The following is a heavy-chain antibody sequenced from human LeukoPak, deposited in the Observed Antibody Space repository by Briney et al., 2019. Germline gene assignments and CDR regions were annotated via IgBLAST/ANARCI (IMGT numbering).Heavy chain of an antibody. CDR2: IKSKTDGGTT. D-gene: IGHD6-6*01. V-gene: IGHV3-15*01. Sequence: GGSLRLSCAASGFTFSNAWMSWVRQAPGKGLEWVGRIKSKTDGGTTDYAAPVKGRFTISRDDSKNTLYLQMNSLKTEDTAVYYCTSYSSSSGDAFDIWGQGTMVTVSS. J-gene: IGHJ3*02. CDR3: TSYSSSSGDAFDI. CDR1: GFTFSNAW.